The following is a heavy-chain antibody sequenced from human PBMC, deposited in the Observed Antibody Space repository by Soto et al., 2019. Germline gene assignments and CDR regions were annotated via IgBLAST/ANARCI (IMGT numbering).Heavy chain of an antibody. J-gene: IGHJ4*02. Sequence: ASAEATCKDSGGTFSCNTISWVRPAPGQGLEWMGRIIPILGIANYAQKFQGRVTITADKSTSTAYMELSSLRSEDTAVYYCAFGYCSGGSCYYFDYWGQGTLVTVSS. CDR2: IIPILGIA. V-gene: IGHV1-69*02. D-gene: IGHD2-15*01. CDR3: AFGYCSGGSCYYFDY. CDR1: GGTFSCNT.